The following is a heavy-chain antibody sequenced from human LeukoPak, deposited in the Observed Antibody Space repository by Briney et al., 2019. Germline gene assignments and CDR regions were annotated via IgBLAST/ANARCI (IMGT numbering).Heavy chain of an antibody. CDR3: AKDLLQTFFFDSSGYYSDAFGM. Sequence: PGGSLRLSCATSGFTFSNYAVSWVRQAPGKGLEWVSTISGSSGNTYYADSVKGRFTISRDNSKNTLSLHMNTLRAEDTAVYYCAKDLLQTFFFDSSGYYSDAFGMWGQGTMVTVSP. CDR1: GFTFSNYA. D-gene: IGHD3-22*01. V-gene: IGHV3-23*01. J-gene: IGHJ3*02. CDR2: ISGSSGNT.